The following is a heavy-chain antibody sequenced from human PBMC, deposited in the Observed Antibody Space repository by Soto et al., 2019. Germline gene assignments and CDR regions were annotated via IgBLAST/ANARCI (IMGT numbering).Heavy chain of an antibody. CDR3: AKDLGHGGRGAFDI. Sequence: QVQLVESGGGVVQPGRSLRLSCAASGFTFSSYGMLWVRQAPGKGLEWVAVISYDGSNKYYADSVKGRFTISRDNSKNTLYLQMTSLRAEDTAVYYCAKDLGHGGRGAFDIWSQGTMVTVSS. CDR2: ISYDGSNK. CDR1: GFTFSSYG. D-gene: IGHD7-27*01. J-gene: IGHJ3*02. V-gene: IGHV3-30*18.